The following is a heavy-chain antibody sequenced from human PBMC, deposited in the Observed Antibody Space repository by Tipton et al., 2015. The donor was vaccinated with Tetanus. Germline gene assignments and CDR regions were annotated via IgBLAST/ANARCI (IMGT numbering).Heavy chain of an antibody. CDR1: GFTFSSYW. D-gene: IGHD2-15*01. J-gene: IGHJ4*02. V-gene: IGHV3-7*01. CDR2: IKQDGSEK. Sequence: CAASGFTFSSYWMSWVRQAPGKGLEWVANIKQDGSEKYYVDSVKGRFTISRDNAKNSLYLQMNSLRAEDTAVYYCARDLGYCSGGSCYGWGQGTLVTVSS. CDR3: ARDLGYCSGGSCYG.